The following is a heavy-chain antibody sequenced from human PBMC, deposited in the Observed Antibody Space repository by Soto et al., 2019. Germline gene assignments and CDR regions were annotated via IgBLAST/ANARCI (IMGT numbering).Heavy chain of an antibody. Sequence: QVQLRESGPGLVRPSGTLSLTCAVYGDSINTSHWWSWVRQTPGKGLEWIGETYHSGTTNYTPSLKSRVTISMDKSKNLFSLKLNSVTAADTALYFCARQTNSSPARGPNWFDPWGQGALVTVSS. CDR2: TYHSGTT. CDR3: ARQTNSSPARGPNWFDP. CDR1: GDSINTSHW. V-gene: IGHV4-4*02. J-gene: IGHJ5*02. D-gene: IGHD6-19*01.